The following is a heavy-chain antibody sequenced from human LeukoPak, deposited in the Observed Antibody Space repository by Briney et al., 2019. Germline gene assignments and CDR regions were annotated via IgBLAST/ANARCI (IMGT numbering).Heavy chain of an antibody. J-gene: IGHJ4*02. CDR3: AKSSGPAAPIAVAY. CDR1: GFTFSNYA. CDR2: ISGSGGNT. D-gene: IGHD2-2*01. Sequence: TGGSLRLSCAASGFTFSNYAMSWVRQAPGKGLEWVSAISGSGGNTYYADSVRGRFTISRDNSKNTLYLQMNSLRAEDTAVYYCAKSSGPAAPIAVAYWGQGTLVTVSS. V-gene: IGHV3-23*01.